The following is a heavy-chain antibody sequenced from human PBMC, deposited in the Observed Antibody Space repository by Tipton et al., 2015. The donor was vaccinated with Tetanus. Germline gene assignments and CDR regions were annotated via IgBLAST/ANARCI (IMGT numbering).Heavy chain of an antibody. V-gene: IGHV3-7*01. Sequence: SLRLSCVASGFIFSDHWMSWVRQAPGKGLEWVASIQPDGSESHFVDSVKGRFTISRDSTKNSLYLQMNSLRNEDTAVYYCVTGTLRYGAWGQGTLVTVSS. J-gene: IGHJ5*02. CDR1: GFIFSDHW. CDR3: VTGTLRYGA. CDR2: IQPDGSES. D-gene: IGHD3-9*01.